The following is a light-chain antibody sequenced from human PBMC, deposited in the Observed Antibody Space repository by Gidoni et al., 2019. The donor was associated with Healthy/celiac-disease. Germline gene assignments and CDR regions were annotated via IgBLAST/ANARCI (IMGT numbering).Light chain of an antibody. Sequence: ALRMTQSPSSFSASTGDRVTITYRASQGISSYLAWYQQKPGKPPKLLIYAASTLQSGVPSRFSGSGSGTDFTLTISCLQSEDVATYYCQQYYSYPGFTFGPGTKVDIK. CDR3: QQYYSYPGFT. CDR2: AAS. J-gene: IGKJ3*01. V-gene: IGKV1-8*01. CDR1: QGISSY.